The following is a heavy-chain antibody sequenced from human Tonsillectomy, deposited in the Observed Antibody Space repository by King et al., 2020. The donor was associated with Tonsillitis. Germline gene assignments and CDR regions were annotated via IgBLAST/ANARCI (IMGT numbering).Heavy chain of an antibody. J-gene: IGHJ3*02. CDR1: GFTFSSYW. CDR2: IKQDGSEK. V-gene: IGHV3-7*01. D-gene: IGHD3-3*01. Sequence: VQLVESGGGLVQPGGSLRLSCAASGFTFSSYWMSWVRQAPGKGLEWVANIKQDGSEKYYVDSVKGRFTISRDNAKNSLYLQMNSLRAEDAAVYYCASPEGVTSYAFDIWGQGTMVTVSS. CDR3: ASPEGVTSYAFDI.